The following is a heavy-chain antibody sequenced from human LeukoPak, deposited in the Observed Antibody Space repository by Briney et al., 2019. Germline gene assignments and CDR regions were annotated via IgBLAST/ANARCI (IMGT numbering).Heavy chain of an antibody. V-gene: IGHV2-5*02. D-gene: IGHD3-10*01. Sequence: ESGPTLVKPTQTLTLTCTFSGFSLSTSGVGVGWIRQPPGKALEWLALMYWDGDKRYSPSLKSRLNITKATSKNQVVLTMTNMDPVDTATYYCAQVGSWDAFDIWGRGTMVTVSS. CDR2: MYWDGDK. CDR3: AQVGSWDAFDI. J-gene: IGHJ3*02. CDR1: GFSLSTSGVG.